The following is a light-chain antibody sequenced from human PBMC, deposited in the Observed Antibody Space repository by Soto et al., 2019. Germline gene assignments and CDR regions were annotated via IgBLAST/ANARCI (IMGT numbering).Light chain of an antibody. CDR1: QSVDRF. CDR2: DTS. Sequence: EIVLTQSPATLSLSPGERATLSCRASQSVDRFLAWFQHKPGQAPRLLIFDTSNRATGIPARFSGSGSGTDLTLTISSLEPEDFAVYYCQQRYNWPPITFGQGTRLEI. V-gene: IGKV3-11*01. CDR3: QQRYNWPPIT. J-gene: IGKJ5*01.